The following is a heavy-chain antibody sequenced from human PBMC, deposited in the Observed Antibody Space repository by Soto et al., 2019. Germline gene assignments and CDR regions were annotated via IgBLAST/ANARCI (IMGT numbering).Heavy chain of an antibody. CDR1: GFTFNSYA. V-gene: IGHV3-30-3*01. Sequence: GGSLRLSCAASGFTFNSYAMHWVRQAPGKGLEWVAVISYDGSNKYSADSVKGRFTISRDNSKNTLYLQMNSLRAEDTAVYYCARSSWIQHSRLGFDPWGQGTLVTVSS. D-gene: IGHD5-18*01. CDR3: ARSSWIQHSRLGFDP. J-gene: IGHJ5*02. CDR2: ISYDGSNK.